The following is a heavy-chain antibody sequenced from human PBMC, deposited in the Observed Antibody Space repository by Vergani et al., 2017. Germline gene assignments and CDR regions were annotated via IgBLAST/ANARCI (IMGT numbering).Heavy chain of an antibody. CDR2: IYHSGST. CDR1: GYSISSGYY. V-gene: IGHV4-38-2*02. J-gene: IGHJ4*02. D-gene: IGHD4-17*01. Sequence: QVQLQESGPGLVKPSETLSLTCTVSGYSISSGYYWGWIRQPPGKGLEWIGSIYHSGSTYYNPSLKSRVTISVDTSKNQFSLKLSSVTAADTAVYYCAKDGRENSDYGYFDYWGQGTLVTVSS. CDR3: AKDGRENSDYGYFDY.